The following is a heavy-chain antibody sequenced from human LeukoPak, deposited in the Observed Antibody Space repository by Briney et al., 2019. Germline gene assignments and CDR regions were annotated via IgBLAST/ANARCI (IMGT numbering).Heavy chain of an antibody. V-gene: IGHV1-2*02. Sequence: GASVKVSCKASGYSFTGYYMHWVRQAPGQELEWMGWINPNSGGTGYAQKFQGRVTMTRDTSISTAYMELSRLRSDDTAVYYCARDYLLYDTSGYYYLLRYWGQGTLVTVSS. D-gene: IGHD3-22*01. CDR2: INPNSGGT. J-gene: IGHJ4*02. CDR1: GYSFTGYY. CDR3: ARDYLLYDTSGYYYLLRY.